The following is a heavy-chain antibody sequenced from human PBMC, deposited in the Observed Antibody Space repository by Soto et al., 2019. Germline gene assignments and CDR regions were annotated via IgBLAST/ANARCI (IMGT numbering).Heavy chain of an antibody. CDR1: GFTFSSYW. D-gene: IGHD3-22*01. Sequence: EVQLVESGGGLVQPGGSLRLSCEASGFTFSSYWFHWVRQAPGKGLVWVSRIKSDGSWPMYADAAKGRFTISRDNAKNTLYLQMTSLRVEDTAVYYCVRGDGDYYDGNGYLGRHWGQGTLVTVSS. CDR3: VRGDGDYYDGNGYLGRH. J-gene: IGHJ4*02. V-gene: IGHV3-74*03. CDR2: IKSDGSWP.